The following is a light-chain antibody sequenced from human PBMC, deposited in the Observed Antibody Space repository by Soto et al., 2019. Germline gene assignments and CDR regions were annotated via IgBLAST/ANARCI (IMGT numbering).Light chain of an antibody. J-gene: IGKJ4*01. CDR2: TAS. CDR1: RDIGSY. V-gene: IGKV1-9*01. Sequence: DIQLTQSPSFLSASVGDTVTITCRASRDIGSYLAWYQHTPGNAPKLLIYTASNLRSGVPSKFSGSGSGTEFTLTITGLQPEDFATYYCHQVHDYPLTFGVGTRVEIE. CDR3: HQVHDYPLT.